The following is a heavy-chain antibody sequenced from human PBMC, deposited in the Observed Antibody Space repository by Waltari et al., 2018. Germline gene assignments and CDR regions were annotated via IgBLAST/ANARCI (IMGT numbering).Heavy chain of an antibody. CDR3: ARAGIAVADIHSPPDNWFDP. Sequence: QVQLVQSGAEVKKPGSSVKVSCKASGGTFSSYAISCVRQAPGQGLEWMGGIIPILGIANYAQKFQGRVTITADESTSTAYMELSSLRSEDTAVYYCARAGIAVADIHSPPDNWFDPWGQGTLVTVSS. V-gene: IGHV1-69*04. CDR2: IIPILGIA. CDR1: GGTFSSYA. J-gene: IGHJ5*02. D-gene: IGHD6-19*01.